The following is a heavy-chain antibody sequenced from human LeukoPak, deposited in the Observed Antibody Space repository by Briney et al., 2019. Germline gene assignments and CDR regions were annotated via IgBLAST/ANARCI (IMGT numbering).Heavy chain of an antibody. Sequence: SETLPLTCAVYGGCLSGYYWSWIRQPPGKGLEWIGESNHSGSTNYNPSLKSRVTISVDTSKNQFSLKLSSVTAADTAVYYCARVYYDSSGYYVSGHYFDYWGQGTLVTVSS. V-gene: IGHV4-34*01. CDR3: ARVYYDSSGYYVSGHYFDY. CDR2: SNHSGST. J-gene: IGHJ4*02. D-gene: IGHD3-22*01. CDR1: GGCLSGYY.